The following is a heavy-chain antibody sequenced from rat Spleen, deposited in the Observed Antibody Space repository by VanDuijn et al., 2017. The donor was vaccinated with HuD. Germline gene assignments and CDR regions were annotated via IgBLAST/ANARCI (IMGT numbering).Heavy chain of an antibody. V-gene: IGHV5-25*01. CDR2: ISTGGGNT. D-gene: IGHD1-11*01. J-gene: IGHJ2*01. CDR3: ARHTGGYPLFDY. Sequence: EVQLVESGGDLVQPGRSLRLSCAASGFTFGDYNMAWVRQAPTKGLEWVASISTGGGNTYYRDSVKGRFTISRDNAKSTLYLQMDSLRSEDTATYYCARHTGGYPLFDYWGQGVMVTVSS. CDR1: GFTFGDYN.